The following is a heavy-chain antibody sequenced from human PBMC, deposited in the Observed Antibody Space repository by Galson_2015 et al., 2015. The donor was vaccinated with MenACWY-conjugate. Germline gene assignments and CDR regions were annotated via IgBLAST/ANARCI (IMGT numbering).Heavy chain of an antibody. CDR3: TTHELLSNQPYGMDV. CDR1: GLTFTNAW. V-gene: IGHV3-15*01. Sequence: SLRLSCAGSGLTFTNAWLSWVRQVPGKGLEWVGRIKSKVDGGTTDYAAPVKGRVSISRDDSKNTLFLQMNNLKPEDTAVYYCTTHELLSNQPYGMDVWGQGTTVIVSS. J-gene: IGHJ6*02. D-gene: IGHD2-15*01. CDR2: IKSKVDGGTT.